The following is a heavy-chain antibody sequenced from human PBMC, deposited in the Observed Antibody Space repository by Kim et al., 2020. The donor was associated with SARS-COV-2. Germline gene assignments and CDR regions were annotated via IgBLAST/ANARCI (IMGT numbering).Heavy chain of an antibody. D-gene: IGHD3-22*01. CDR2: IKQDGSEK. V-gene: IGHV3-7*01. CDR1: GFTFSSYW. CDR3: ARDPLTYYYDSSGYYYEYYVDY. Sequence: EGSLRLSCAASGFTFSSYWMCWVRQAPGKGLEWVANIKQDGSEKYYVDSVKGRFTISRDNAKNSLYLQMNSLRAEDTAVYYCARDPLTYYYDSSGYYYEYYVDYWGQGTLVTVSP. J-gene: IGHJ4*02.